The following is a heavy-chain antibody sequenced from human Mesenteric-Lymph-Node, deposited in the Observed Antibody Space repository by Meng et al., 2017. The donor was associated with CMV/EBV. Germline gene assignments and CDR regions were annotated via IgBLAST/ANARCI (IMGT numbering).Heavy chain of an antibody. CDR3: ARDVSKGWFDP. CDR1: GYSISSGYY. Sequence: SETLSPTCSVSGYSISSGYYWGWIRQPPGKGPEWIASVYRSGHAFYNPSLKSRVTISMDTFKNEVSLKLTSVIAADTATYYCARDVSKGWFDPWGQGAQVTVSS. V-gene: IGHV4-38-2*02. CDR2: VYRSGHA. D-gene: IGHD5/OR15-5a*01. J-gene: IGHJ5*02.